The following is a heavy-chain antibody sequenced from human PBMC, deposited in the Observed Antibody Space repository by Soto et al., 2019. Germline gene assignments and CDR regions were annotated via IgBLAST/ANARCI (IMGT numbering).Heavy chain of an antibody. CDR3: ARVFYYDSSGPYYYYYGMDV. J-gene: IGHJ6*02. CDR1: GYTFTSYG. Sequence: QVQLVQSGAEVKKPGASVKVSCKASGYTFTSYGISWVRQAPGQGLEWMGWISAYNGNTNYAQKLQGRVTMTTDTSTSTAYMELGSLRSDDTAVYYCARVFYYDSSGPYYYYYGMDVWGQGTTVTVSS. CDR2: ISAYNGNT. V-gene: IGHV1-18*01. D-gene: IGHD3-22*01.